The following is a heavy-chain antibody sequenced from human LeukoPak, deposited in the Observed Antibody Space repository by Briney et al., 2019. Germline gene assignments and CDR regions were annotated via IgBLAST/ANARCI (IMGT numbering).Heavy chain of an antibody. V-gene: IGHV1-18*04. D-gene: IGHD6-19*01. Sequence: ASVKFSCKASGYTFTSRGISWVRQAPGQGLEWMGWINCDSGNTNYAQKFQGRLTMTTDTSTSTAYMELRSLRSDDTAVYYCARDEVSGGWYNHWGQGTLVTVSS. CDR1: GYTFTSRG. CDR2: INCDSGNT. J-gene: IGHJ4*02. CDR3: ARDEVSGGWYNH.